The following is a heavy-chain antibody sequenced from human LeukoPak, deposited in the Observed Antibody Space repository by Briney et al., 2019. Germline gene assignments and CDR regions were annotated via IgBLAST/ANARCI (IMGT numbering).Heavy chain of an antibody. CDR1: GFTFSTYS. CDR3: ARDLYGSGRYQRDY. D-gene: IGHD3-10*01. Sequence: PGGSLRLSCAASGFTFSTYSMHWVRQAPGKGLEWVSSISKSSGYMYYADSVKGRFTISRDNAKNSLYLQMNSLRAEDTAVYYCARDLYGSGRYQRDYWGQGTLVTVSS. J-gene: IGHJ4*02. CDR2: ISKSSGYM. V-gene: IGHV3-21*01.